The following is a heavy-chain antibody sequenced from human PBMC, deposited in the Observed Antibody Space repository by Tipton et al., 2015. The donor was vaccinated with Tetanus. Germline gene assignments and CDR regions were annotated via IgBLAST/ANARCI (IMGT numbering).Heavy chain of an antibody. CDR1: GGSISTYY. Sequence: TLSLTCTVSGGSISTYYWSWIRQPPGKGLEWIGYIFYSGNTNYNPSLKSRLSISLNTSHNQISLKLTSPAATDTAVYYCARLTTPFNTFDLWGQGSLVTVSS. J-gene: IGHJ3*01. CDR2: IFYSGNT. V-gene: IGHV4-59*01. D-gene: IGHD1-1*01. CDR3: ARLTTPFNTFDL.